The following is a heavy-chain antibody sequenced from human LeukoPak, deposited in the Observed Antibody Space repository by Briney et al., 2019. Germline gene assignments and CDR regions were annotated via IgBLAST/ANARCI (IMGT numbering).Heavy chain of an antibody. CDR1: GGSISSDTYS. V-gene: IGHV4-30-2*01. Sequence: SQTLSLTCTVSGGSISSDTYSYNWIRQPPGKGLEWIGYIFHTGNTYYSPSLKSRVTIAIDMSKDQFSLKLSSVTVADTAVYFCARGHRDYPYYFDSWGQGTLVTVSS. D-gene: IGHD4-17*01. J-gene: IGHJ4*02. CDR3: ARGHRDYPYYFDS. CDR2: IFHTGNT.